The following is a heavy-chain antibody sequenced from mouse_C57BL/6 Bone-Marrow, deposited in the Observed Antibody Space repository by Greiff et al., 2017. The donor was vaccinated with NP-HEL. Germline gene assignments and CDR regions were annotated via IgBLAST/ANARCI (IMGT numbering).Heavy chain of an antibody. D-gene: IGHD3-2*01. V-gene: IGHV1-69*01. CDR2: IDPSDSYT. Sequence: QVQLQQPGAELVMPGASVKLSCKASGYTFTSYWMHWVKQRPGQGLEWIGEIDPSDSYTNYNQKFKGKSTLTVDKSYSTAYMQLSSLTSEYSAGYYSARGGLTGYCFDYWGQGTTLTVSS. J-gene: IGHJ2*01. CDR1: GYTFTSYW. CDR3: ARGGLTGYCFDY.